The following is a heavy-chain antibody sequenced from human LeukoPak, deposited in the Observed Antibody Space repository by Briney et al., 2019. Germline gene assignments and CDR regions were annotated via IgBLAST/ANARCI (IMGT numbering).Heavy chain of an antibody. CDR3: ALLAVASDFDY. Sequence: PGGSPRLSCAVSGFPFSIYEMNWVRQAPGKGLEWVSNIGSSGTTIYYADSVKGRFSISRDNAKSSLYLQMNSLRIEDTVVYYCALLAVASDFDYWGQGALVTVSS. CDR1: GFPFSIYE. CDR2: IGSSGTTI. V-gene: IGHV3-48*03. D-gene: IGHD6-19*01. J-gene: IGHJ4*02.